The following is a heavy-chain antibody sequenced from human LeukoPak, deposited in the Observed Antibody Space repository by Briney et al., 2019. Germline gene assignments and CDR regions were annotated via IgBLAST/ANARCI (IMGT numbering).Heavy chain of an antibody. J-gene: IGHJ4*02. CDR1: GFTFSSYW. V-gene: IGHV3-74*01. CDR2: IKTDGSRT. Sequence: PGGSLRLSCAASGFTFSSYWMHWVRHAPGKGLVWVSRIKTDGSRTNYADSVKGRFTISRDNAKNTLYLQMNSLRAEDTAVYYCAREMRGSNSEDYWGQGTLVTVSS. D-gene: IGHD4-23*01. CDR3: AREMRGSNSEDY.